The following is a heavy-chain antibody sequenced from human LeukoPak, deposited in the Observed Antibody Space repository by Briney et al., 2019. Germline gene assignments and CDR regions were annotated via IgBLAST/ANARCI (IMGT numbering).Heavy chain of an antibody. D-gene: IGHD5-18*01. CDR3: ATTQETTAMVAMDV. J-gene: IGHJ6*02. V-gene: IGHV3-53*04. CDR1: GFTVSSNY. Sequence: GGSLRLSCAASGFTVSSNYMSWVRQAPGKGLEWVSVIYSGGSTYYADSVKGRFTISRHNSKNTLYLQMNSLRAEDTAVYYCATTQETTAMVAMDVWGQGTTVTVSS. CDR2: IYSGGST.